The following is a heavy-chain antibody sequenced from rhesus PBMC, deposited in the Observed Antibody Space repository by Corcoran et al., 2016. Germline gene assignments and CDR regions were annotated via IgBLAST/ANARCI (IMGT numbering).Heavy chain of an antibody. D-gene: IGHD5-24*01. Sequence: QVQLQESGPGLVKPSETLSLTCAVSGYSISSGYYWSWIRPPPGKGLEWIGYITYSGSTSYNPSLKSRVTISRDTSKNQFSLKLSSVTAADTAVYYCAGWRYSGILLDSWGQGVVVTVSS. CDR3: AGWRYSGILLDS. V-gene: IGHV4-122*02. CDR1: GYSISSGYY. J-gene: IGHJ6*01. CDR2: ITYSGST.